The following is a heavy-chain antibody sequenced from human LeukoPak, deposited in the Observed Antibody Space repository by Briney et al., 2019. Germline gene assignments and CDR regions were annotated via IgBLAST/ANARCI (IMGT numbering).Heavy chain of an antibody. D-gene: IGHD3-10*01. CDR1: GYIFTSHG. CDR2: MNSGNGDT. CDR3: ARDREYGSGTYYNDQ. Sequence: GASVKVSCKASGYIFTSHGIRWMRQAPGQRPEWMGWMNSGNGDTEYSQNLEGRVILSRDTSASTAYMGLSSLRSGDTAVYYCARDREYGSGTYYNDQWGQGTLVTVSS. V-gene: IGHV1-3*04. J-gene: IGHJ5*02.